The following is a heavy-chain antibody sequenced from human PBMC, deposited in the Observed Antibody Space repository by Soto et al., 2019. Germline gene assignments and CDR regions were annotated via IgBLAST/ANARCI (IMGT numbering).Heavy chain of an antibody. CDR3: AKATLRVVHPLVFDY. J-gene: IGHJ4*02. D-gene: IGHD3-3*01. V-gene: IGHV3-23*01. CDR2: ISGGGSNT. CDR1: GFPFSSYV. Sequence: GGSLRLSCAASGFPFSSYVMSWVRQAPGKGLEWVSGISGGGSNTFYADYVTGRFTTSRDNSKNTLYLQMNSLRAEDTAIYYCAKATLRVVHPLVFDYWGQGRLVTVSS.